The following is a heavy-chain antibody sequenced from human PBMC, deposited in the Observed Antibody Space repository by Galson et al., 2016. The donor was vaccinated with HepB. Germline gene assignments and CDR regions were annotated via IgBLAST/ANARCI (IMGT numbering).Heavy chain of an antibody. CDR3: VHYDLLTDRNWIDP. Sequence: PALVKPTQTLTLTCTFSGFSLTTSGVGVGWIRQPPGKALEWLAFIYWNDEKRYRPSLRSRLTISKDTSKDQVVLSMTNMDPVDTGTYYCVHYDLLTDRNWIDPWGQGTLVIVSS. D-gene: IGHD3-9*01. CDR1: GFSLTTSGVG. V-gene: IGHV2-5*04. J-gene: IGHJ5*02. CDR2: IYWNDEK.